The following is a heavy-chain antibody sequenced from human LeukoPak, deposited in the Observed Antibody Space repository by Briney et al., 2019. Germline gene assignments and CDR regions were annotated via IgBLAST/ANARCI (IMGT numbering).Heavy chain of an antibody. D-gene: IGHD1-1*01. J-gene: IGHJ5*02. Sequence: SVKVSCKASGGTFSSYAISWVRQAPGQGLEWMGGIIPIFGTANYAQKFQGRVTITADESTTTAYMELSSLRSEDTAVYYCARDTPLRLENWFDPWGQGTLVTVSS. CDR2: IIPIFGTA. V-gene: IGHV1-69*01. CDR3: ARDTPLRLENWFDP. CDR1: GGTFSSYA.